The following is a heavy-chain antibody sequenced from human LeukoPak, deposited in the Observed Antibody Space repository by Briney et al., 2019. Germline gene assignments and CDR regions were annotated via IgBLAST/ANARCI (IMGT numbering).Heavy chain of an antibody. CDR2: IYNEGNT. Sequence: GGSLRLSCAASALNVNNNYMSWVRQAPGKGLEWVSVIYNEGNTYYADSVKGRFTISRDNSKNTLYLQMKNVRVEDTAVYYCATQRSDFWGQGTLVTVSS. CDR1: ALNVNNNY. CDR3: ATQRSDF. J-gene: IGHJ4*02. V-gene: IGHV3-66*04. D-gene: IGHD6-6*01.